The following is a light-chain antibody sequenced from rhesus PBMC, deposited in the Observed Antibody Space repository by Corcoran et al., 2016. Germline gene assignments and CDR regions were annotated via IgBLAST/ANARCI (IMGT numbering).Light chain of an antibody. CDR1: QSISSW. Sequence: DIQMTQSPSSLSASVGDTVTITCRASQSISSWLDWYQQKPGKAPKLLIYKASSLQSGVPSRFSGSGSGTDCTLTISSLQPEDFATYYCLQYSSSAYSFGQGTKVEIK. V-gene: IGKV1-22*01. CDR2: KAS. J-gene: IGKJ2*01. CDR3: LQYSSSAYS.